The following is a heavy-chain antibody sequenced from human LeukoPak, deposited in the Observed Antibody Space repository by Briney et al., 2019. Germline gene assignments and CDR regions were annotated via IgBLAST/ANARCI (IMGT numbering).Heavy chain of an antibody. CDR3: TTDPTHFTNGVCWYDY. D-gene: IGHD2-8*01. V-gene: IGHV3-15*01. Sequence: PGGSLRLSCAASGFTFSNAWMSWVRQAPGKGLEWVGRIKSKTDGGTTDYAAPVKGRFTISRDDSKNTLYLQMNSLKTEDTAVYYCTTDPTHFTNGVCWYDYWGQGTLVTVSS. J-gene: IGHJ4*02. CDR2: IKSKTDGGTT. CDR1: GFTFSNAW.